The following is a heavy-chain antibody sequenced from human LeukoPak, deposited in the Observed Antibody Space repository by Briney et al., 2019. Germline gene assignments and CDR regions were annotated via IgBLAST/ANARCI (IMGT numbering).Heavy chain of an antibody. J-gene: IGHJ4*02. Sequence: ASVKVSCKASGYTFTSYAMNWVRQAPGQGLEWMGWINTNTGNPTYAQGFTGRVVFSVHTSGSTAYLQISSLKAEDTAVYYCARHLHCSGGSCPRRPRGLDYWGQGTLVTVSS. CDR1: GYTFTSYA. CDR3: ARHLHCSGGSCPRRPRGLDY. D-gene: IGHD2-15*01. CDR2: INTNTGNP. V-gene: IGHV7-4-1*02.